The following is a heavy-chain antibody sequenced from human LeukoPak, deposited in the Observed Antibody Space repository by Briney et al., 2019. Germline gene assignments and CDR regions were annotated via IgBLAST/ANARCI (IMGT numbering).Heavy chain of an antibody. D-gene: IGHD3-9*01. J-gene: IGHJ3*02. Sequence: SETLSLTCTVSGGSISSYYWSWIRQPPGKGLEWIGYIYYSGSTNYNPSLKSRVTISVDTSKNQFSLKLSSVTAADTAVYYCARVRYFDWLFVPRAFDIWGQGTMVTVSS. CDR2: IYYSGST. V-gene: IGHV4-59*12. CDR1: GGSISSYY. CDR3: ARVRYFDWLFVPRAFDI.